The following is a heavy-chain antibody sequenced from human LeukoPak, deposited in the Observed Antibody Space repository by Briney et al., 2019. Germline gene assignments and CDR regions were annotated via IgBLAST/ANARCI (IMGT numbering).Heavy chain of an antibody. J-gene: IGHJ4*02. CDR2: IRSDGYHT. CDR1: GFTFNNAW. CDR3: AKPSGSGVDY. V-gene: IGHV3-30*02. D-gene: IGHD1-26*01. Sequence: GGSLRLSCAASGFTFNNAWMSWVRQAPGKGLEWVAFIRSDGYHTYYADSVKGRFTITRDNSKNTLYLQMNSLRLEDMALYYCAKPSGSGVDYWGRGTRVTVSS.